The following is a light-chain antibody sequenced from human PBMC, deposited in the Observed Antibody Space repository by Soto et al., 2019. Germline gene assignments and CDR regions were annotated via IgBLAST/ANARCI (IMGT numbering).Light chain of an antibody. CDR1: SSDVGGYNY. Sequence: QSVLTQPASVSGSPGQSITISCTGTSSDVGGYNYVSWYQQHPGKAPKLMIYDVSNRPSGVSNRFSGSKSGNTPSLAISGLQAEDEADYYCSSSTSRSSYVFGTGTKLTVL. CDR2: DVS. CDR3: SSSTSRSSYV. J-gene: IGLJ1*01. V-gene: IGLV2-14*01.